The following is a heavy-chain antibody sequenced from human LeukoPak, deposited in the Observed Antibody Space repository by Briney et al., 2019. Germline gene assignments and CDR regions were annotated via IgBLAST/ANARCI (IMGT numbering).Heavy chain of an antibody. Sequence: PGGSLRLSCAASGFTVSTIYMTWVRQAPGKGLEWVSIIYSGGNTYYADSVKGRFTISRDNSMNTLYLQMNSLRVEDTAVYYCARGYGDHVGPFYFQHWGQGTLVTVSS. J-gene: IGHJ1*01. V-gene: IGHV3-66*01. CDR1: GFTVSTIY. D-gene: IGHD4-17*01. CDR2: IYSGGNT. CDR3: ARGYGDHVGPFYFQH.